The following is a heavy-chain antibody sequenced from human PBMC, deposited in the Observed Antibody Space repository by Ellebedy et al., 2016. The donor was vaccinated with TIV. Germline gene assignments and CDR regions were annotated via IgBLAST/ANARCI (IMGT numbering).Heavy chain of an antibody. CDR1: GFTFRDYV. V-gene: IGHV3-30-3*01. J-gene: IGHJ6*02. Sequence: GGSLRLSXAASGFTFRDYVMHWVRQAPGRGPEWVAVISFAGSHRHYTDSVQGRFTVSRDNSLNTLYLQMDSLTSEDTAVYYCARLMEVATVVYYYGMDVWGQGTTVTVSS. CDR2: ISFAGSHR. CDR3: ARLMEVATVVYYYGMDV. D-gene: IGHD5-24*01.